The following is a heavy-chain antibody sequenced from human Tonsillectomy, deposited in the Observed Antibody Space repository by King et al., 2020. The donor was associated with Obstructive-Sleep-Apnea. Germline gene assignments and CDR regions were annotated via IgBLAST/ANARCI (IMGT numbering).Heavy chain of an antibody. CDR3: ASDFWPYDLTKTTLDN. D-gene: IGHD1-20*01. CDR1: GFSFSSYN. CDR2: MSSDSSYI. V-gene: IGHV3-21*01. Sequence: EVQLVESGGGLVKPGGSLRLSCAASGFSFSSYNMNWVRQAPGKGLECVSSMSSDSSYIYYADSVKGRFTISRDNAENSLYLQMNSLRAEDTAMYYCASDFWPYDLTKTTLDNWGHGPLVTVS. J-gene: IGHJ4*01.